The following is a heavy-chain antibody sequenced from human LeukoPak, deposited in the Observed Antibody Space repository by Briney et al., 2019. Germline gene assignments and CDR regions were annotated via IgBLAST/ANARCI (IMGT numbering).Heavy chain of an antibody. V-gene: IGHV3-23*01. CDR2: ISGSGAYT. J-gene: IGHJ4*02. D-gene: IGHD3-22*01. CDR1: GFTFINYA. CDR3: ASYTSGKSQFDY. Sequence: GGSLRLSCAASGFTFINYAMSWVRQAPGKGLEWVSGISGSGAYTYYADSAEGRFTISRDNSKNTLYLQMDSLRAEDTAVYYCASYTSGKSQFDYWGQGALVTVSS.